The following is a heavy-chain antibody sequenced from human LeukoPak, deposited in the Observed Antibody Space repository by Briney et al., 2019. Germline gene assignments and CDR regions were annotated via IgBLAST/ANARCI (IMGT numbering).Heavy chain of an antibody. Sequence: PGGSLRLSCAASGFTFSSYWMHWVRQAPGKGLVWVSRINSDGSTTNYADSVKGRFTISRDNSKNTLYLQTNSLRAEDTAVYYCARNSYYDFWSGYPTYWGQGTLVTVSS. CDR3: ARNSYYDFWSGYPTY. CDR1: GFTFSSYW. J-gene: IGHJ4*02. V-gene: IGHV3-74*01. D-gene: IGHD3-3*01. CDR2: INSDGSTT.